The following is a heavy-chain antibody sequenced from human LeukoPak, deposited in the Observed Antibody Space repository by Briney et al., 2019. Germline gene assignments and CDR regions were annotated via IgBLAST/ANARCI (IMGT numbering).Heavy chain of an antibody. J-gene: IGHJ4*02. CDR1: GFTFNNAW. D-gene: IGHD5-18*01. Sequence: GGSLRLSCAASGFTFNNAWMSWVRQAPGKGLEWVGRIKSKTDGGTTDYAAPVKGRFTISRDDSKNTLYLQMNSLKTEDTAVYYCTTAGGYSFDFDYWGQGTLVTVSS. CDR2: IKSKTDGGTT. V-gene: IGHV3-15*01. CDR3: TTAGGYSFDFDY.